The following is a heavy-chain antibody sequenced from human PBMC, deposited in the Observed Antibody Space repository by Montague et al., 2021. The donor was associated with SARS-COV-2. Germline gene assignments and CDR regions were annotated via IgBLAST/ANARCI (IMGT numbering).Heavy chain of an antibody. J-gene: IGHJ4*02. CDR2: IYYSGST. D-gene: IGHD2-15*01. V-gene: IGHV4-39*07. CDR3: ARVISRQNNIVVVGLYYFDY. Sequence: SETLSLTCTVSGGSISSSSYYWGWIRQPPGKGLEWIGSIYYSGSTYYNPSLKSRVTISVDTSKNQFSLKLSSVTAAHTAVYYCARVISRQNNIVVVGLYYFDYWGQGTLVTVSS. CDR1: GGSISSSSYY.